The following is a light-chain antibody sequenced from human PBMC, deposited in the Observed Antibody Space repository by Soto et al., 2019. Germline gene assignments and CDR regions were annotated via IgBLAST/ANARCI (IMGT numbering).Light chain of an antibody. CDR3: QQYNDWPPRHT. V-gene: IGKV3-15*01. Sequence: IVMTQSPATLSVSPGERATLSCRASQSVSSYLAWYQQKPGQAPRLLIYGASTRATAIPARFSGSGSGTEFTLTISSLQSEDFASYYCQQYNDWPPRHTFGQGTKLEIK. CDR1: QSVSSY. CDR2: GAS. J-gene: IGKJ2*01.